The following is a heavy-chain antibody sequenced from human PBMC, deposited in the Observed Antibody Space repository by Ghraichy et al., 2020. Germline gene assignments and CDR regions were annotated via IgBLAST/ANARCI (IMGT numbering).Heavy chain of an antibody. Sequence: SVKVSCKASGGTFSSYAISWVRQAPGQGLEWMGGIIPIFGTANYAQKFQGRVTITADKSTSTAYMELSSLGSEDTAVYYCARGYYYDSSGYYYAFDIWGQGTMVTVSS. CDR3: ARGYYYDSSGYYYAFDI. V-gene: IGHV1-69*06. J-gene: IGHJ3*02. D-gene: IGHD3-22*01. CDR1: GGTFSSYA. CDR2: IIPIFGTA.